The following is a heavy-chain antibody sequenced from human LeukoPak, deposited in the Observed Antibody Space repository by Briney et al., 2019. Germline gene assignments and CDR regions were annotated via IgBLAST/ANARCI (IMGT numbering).Heavy chain of an antibody. CDR1: GGSISSFY. CDR2: IYYSGDT. CDR3: ARPALGAFDI. Sequence: SETLSLTCTVSGGSISSFYWSWIRQPPGKGLEWIGYIYYSGDTNYNPSLKSRVTISIDTSKNQFSLKLSSVTAADMAVYYCARPALGAFDIWGQGTMVTVSS. D-gene: IGHD3-10*01. V-gene: IGHV4-59*08. J-gene: IGHJ3*02.